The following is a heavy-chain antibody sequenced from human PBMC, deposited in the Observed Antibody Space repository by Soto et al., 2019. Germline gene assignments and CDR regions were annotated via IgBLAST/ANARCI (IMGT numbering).Heavy chain of an antibody. CDR3: ARDQGRSITCQLDY. D-gene: IGHD2-2*01. CDR1: GFTFSSYA. CDR2: ISYDGSNT. Sequence: TGGSLRLSCAASGFTFSSYAMSWVRQAPGKGLEWVAVISYDGSNTYYADSVKGRFTISRDNMLYLQMNSLRAEDTAVYYCARDQGRSITCQLDYWGQGTLVTVSS. J-gene: IGHJ4*02. V-gene: IGHV3-30-3*01.